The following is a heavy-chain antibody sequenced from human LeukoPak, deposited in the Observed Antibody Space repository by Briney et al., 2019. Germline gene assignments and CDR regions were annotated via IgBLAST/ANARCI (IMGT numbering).Heavy chain of an antibody. Sequence: GGSLRLSCAASGFTFSSYSMNWVRQAPGKGLEWVSSISSSSSYIYYADSVKGRFTISRDNAKNSLYLQMNSLRAEDTAVYYCARSREGSSSWPGAFDIWGQGTMVTVSS. D-gene: IGHD6-13*01. CDR2: ISSSSSYI. CDR1: GFTFSSYS. J-gene: IGHJ3*02. CDR3: ARSREGSSSWPGAFDI. V-gene: IGHV3-21*01.